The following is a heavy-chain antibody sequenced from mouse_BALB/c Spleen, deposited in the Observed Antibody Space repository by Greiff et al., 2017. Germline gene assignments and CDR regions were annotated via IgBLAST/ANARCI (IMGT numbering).Heavy chain of an antibody. J-gene: IGHJ4*01. CDR3: ARVEVRPYYAMDY. V-gene: IGHV5-9-4*01. CDR2: ISSGGSYT. CDR1: GFTFSSYA. Sequence: EEKLVESGGGLVKPGGSLKLSCAASGFTFSSYAMSWVRQSPEKRLEWVAEISSGGSYTYYPDTVTGRFTISRDNAKNTLYLEMSSLRSEDTAMYYCARVEVRPYYAMDYWGQGTSVTVSS. D-gene: IGHD2-14*01.